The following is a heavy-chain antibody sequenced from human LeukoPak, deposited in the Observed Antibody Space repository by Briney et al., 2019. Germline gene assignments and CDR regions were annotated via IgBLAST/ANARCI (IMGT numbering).Heavy chain of an antibody. CDR3: AKDGGYYYDSSGEGSFDY. V-gene: IGHV3-23*01. D-gene: IGHD3-22*01. Sequence: GGSLRLSCAASGFTFSSYAMSWVRQAPGKGLEWVSAISGSGGSTYYADSVKGRFTISRDNSKNTLYLQMNSLRAEDTAVYYCAKDGGYYYDSSGEGSFDYWGQRTLVTVSS. CDR1: GFTFSSYA. CDR2: ISGSGGST. J-gene: IGHJ4*02.